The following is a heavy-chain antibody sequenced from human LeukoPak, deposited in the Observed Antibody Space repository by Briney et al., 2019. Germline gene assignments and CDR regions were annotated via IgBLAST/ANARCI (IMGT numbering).Heavy chain of an antibody. CDR1: GGTFSSYA. D-gene: IGHD3-22*01. CDR3: ARVGLYYYDSSGYYRGPGNDAFDI. CDR2: IIPIFGTA. Sequence: SVKVSCKASGGTFSSYAISWVRQAPGQGLEWMGGIIPIFGTANYAQKFQGRVTITADGSTSTAYMELSSLRSEDTAVYYCARVGLYYYDSSGYYRGPGNDAFDIWGQGTMVTVSS. J-gene: IGHJ3*02. V-gene: IGHV1-69*13.